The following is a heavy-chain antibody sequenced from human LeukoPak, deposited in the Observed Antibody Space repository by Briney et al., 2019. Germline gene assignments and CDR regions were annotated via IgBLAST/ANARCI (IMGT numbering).Heavy chain of an antibody. CDR3: ARGPKVPAPTYYFDY. J-gene: IGHJ4*02. V-gene: IGHV3-23*01. CDR2: LSGSGAST. CDR1: GFTFSTYA. D-gene: IGHD2-2*01. Sequence: GGSLGLSCAASGFTFSTYAMTWVRQAPGRGLEWVSALSGSGASTFHADSVKGRFTISRDNSKNTLYLQMNSLRDEDTAVYYCARGPKVPAPTYYFDYWGQGILVTVSS.